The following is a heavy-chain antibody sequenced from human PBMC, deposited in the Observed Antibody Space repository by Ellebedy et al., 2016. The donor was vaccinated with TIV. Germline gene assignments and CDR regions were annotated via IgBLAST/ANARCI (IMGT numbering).Heavy chain of an antibody. D-gene: IGHD2-21*02. J-gene: IGHJ6*03. CDR1: GFTFSSYA. CDR2: ISGSGGRT. CDR3: ARAPTAIFAHFYYYYYYMDV. V-gene: IGHV3-23*01. Sequence: GGSLRLSXAASGFTFSSYAMSWVRQAPGRRLEWVSAISGSGGRTHYVDSVRGRFTISRDNSKNTLYLQMTSLRAEDTAVYYCARAPTAIFAHFYYYYYYMDVWGKGTTVTVPS.